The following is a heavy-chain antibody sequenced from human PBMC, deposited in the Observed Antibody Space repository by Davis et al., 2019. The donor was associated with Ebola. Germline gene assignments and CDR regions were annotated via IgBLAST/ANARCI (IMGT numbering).Heavy chain of an antibody. V-gene: IGHV3-13*01. CDR1: GFTLSYYD. J-gene: IGHJ6*02. CDR3: ASGDGRGRSYDMDV. CDR2: IGRADDT. Sequence: GESLKISCAASGFTLSYYDFHWVRQFPGEGLEWVSAIGRADDTYYAGSVKGRFTISRDNAKNSLFLQMNSLRAEDTALYYCASGDGRGRSYDMDVWGQGTTVTVSS. D-gene: IGHD3/OR15-3a*01.